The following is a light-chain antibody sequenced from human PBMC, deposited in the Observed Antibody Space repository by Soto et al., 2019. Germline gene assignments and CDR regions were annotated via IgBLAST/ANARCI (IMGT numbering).Light chain of an antibody. CDR1: QSVSSN. CDR2: GAS. V-gene: IGKV3-15*01. CDR3: QQYNNWPPNT. Sequence: EIVMSQSPATLSVSTGERATLSCRASQSVSSNLAWYQQKPGQAPRLLIYGASTRATGIPARFSGSGSGTEFTLTISSLQSEDFAVYYCQQYNNWPPNTFGQGTRLEI. J-gene: IGKJ5*01.